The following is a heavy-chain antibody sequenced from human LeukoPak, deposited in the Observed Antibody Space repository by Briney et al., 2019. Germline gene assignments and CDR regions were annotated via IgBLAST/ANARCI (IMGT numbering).Heavy chain of an antibody. V-gene: IGHV4-4*02. CDR1: GGSISSSNW. CDR2: IYHSGST. J-gene: IGHJ4*02. D-gene: IGHD6-19*01. CDR3: ARVGYSSGWLLDY. Sequence: SGTLSLTCAVSGGSISSSNWWSWVRQPPGKGLEWIGEIYHSGSTNYNPSLKSRVTISVDKSKNQFSLKLSSVTAADTAVYYCARVGYSSGWLLDYWGQGTLVTVSP.